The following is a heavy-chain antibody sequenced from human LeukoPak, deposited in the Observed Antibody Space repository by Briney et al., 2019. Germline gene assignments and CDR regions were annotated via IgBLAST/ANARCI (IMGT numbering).Heavy chain of an antibody. Sequence: GGSLRLSCAASGFTFSKYDMNWVRQAPGKGLEWLSYITTTSSSIYYADSVKGRFTISRDNAKNSLYLQMNSLRAEDTAVYYCARASGSYDFDYWGQGSLVTVSS. CDR2: ITTTSSSI. V-gene: IGHV3-48*01. CDR1: GFTFSKYD. D-gene: IGHD1-26*01. CDR3: ARASGSYDFDY. J-gene: IGHJ4*02.